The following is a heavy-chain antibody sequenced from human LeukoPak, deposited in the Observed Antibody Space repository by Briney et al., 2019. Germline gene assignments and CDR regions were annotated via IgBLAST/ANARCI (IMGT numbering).Heavy chain of an antibody. Sequence: PGGSLRLSCAASGFTFSSYGMHWVRQAPGKGLEWVAVISYDGSNKYYADSVKGRFTISRDNSKNTLYLQMNSLRAEDTAVYYCARAPGGFGELLGNWFDPWGQGTLVTVSS. CDR3: ARAPGGFGELLGNWFDP. J-gene: IGHJ5*02. CDR2: ISYDGSNK. D-gene: IGHD3-10*01. V-gene: IGHV3-30*03. CDR1: GFTFSSYG.